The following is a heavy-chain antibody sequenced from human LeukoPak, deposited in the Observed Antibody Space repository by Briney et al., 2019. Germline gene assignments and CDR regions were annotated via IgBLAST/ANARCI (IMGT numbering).Heavy chain of an antibody. CDR2: ISSSGSTI. J-gene: IGHJ4*02. CDR3: ASDSSGWYVSLHFDY. D-gene: IGHD6-19*01. V-gene: IGHV3-48*03. Sequence: GGSLRLSCAASGFTFSSYEMKWVRQAPGKGLEWVSYISSSGSTIYYADSVKGRFTISRDNAKNSLYLQMNSLRAEDTAVCYCASDSSGWYVSLHFDYWGQGTLVTVSS. CDR1: GFTFSSYE.